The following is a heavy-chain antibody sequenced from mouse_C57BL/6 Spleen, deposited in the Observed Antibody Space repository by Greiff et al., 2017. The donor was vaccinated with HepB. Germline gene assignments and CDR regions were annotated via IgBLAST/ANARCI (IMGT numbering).Heavy chain of an antibody. CDR1: GYTFTSYW. J-gene: IGHJ4*01. CDR3: ASYYDGSSYGAMDY. Sequence: QVHVKQPGAELVKPGASVKLSCKASGYTFTSYWMHWVKQRPGRGLEWIGRIDPNSGGTKYNEKFKSKATLTVDKPSSTVYMQLSSLTSEDSAVYYCASYYDGSSYGAMDYWGQGTSVTVSS. V-gene: IGHV1-72*01. CDR2: IDPNSGGT. D-gene: IGHD1-1*01.